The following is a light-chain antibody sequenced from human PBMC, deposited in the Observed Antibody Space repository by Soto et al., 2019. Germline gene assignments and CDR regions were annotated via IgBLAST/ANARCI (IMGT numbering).Light chain of an antibody. Sequence: EIGLTHSPGTLSLSPGERATLSCRASQSVSSSYLAWYQQKPGQAPRLLIYGASNRATGIPDRFSGSGSGTDFTLTISRLEPEDFAVYYCQQYGSSGTFGQGTKVDIK. J-gene: IGKJ1*01. V-gene: IGKV3-20*01. CDR3: QQYGSSGT. CDR1: QSVSSSY. CDR2: GAS.